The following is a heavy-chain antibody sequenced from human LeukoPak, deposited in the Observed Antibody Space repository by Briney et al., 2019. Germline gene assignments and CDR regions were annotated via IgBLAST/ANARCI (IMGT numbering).Heavy chain of an antibody. CDR1: GGSFSGYY. D-gene: IGHD3-10*01. V-gene: IGHV4-34*01. Sequence: SETLSLTCAVYGGSFSGYYWSWIRQPPGKGLEWIGEINHSGSTNYNPSLKSRVTISVDTSKNQFSLKLSSVTAADTAVYYCARQLVWFGELLYPYNWFDPWGQGTLVTVCS. CDR3: ARQLVWFGELLYPYNWFDP. J-gene: IGHJ5*02. CDR2: INHSGST.